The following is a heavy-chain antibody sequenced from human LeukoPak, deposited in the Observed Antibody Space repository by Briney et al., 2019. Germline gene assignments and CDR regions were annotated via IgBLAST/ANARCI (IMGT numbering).Heavy chain of an antibody. D-gene: IGHD3-10*01. CDR2: ISSDGSNT. CDR3: ASRNFGSSPFDY. CDR1: GFIFSRFW. Sequence: GGSLRLSCAASGFIFSRFWMHWVRQAPGKGLVWVSRISSDGSNTNYADSVKGRFTISRDNAKNTLYLQMDSLTGDDTAVYHCASRNFGSSPFDYWGQGTLVTVSS. V-gene: IGHV3-74*01. J-gene: IGHJ4*02.